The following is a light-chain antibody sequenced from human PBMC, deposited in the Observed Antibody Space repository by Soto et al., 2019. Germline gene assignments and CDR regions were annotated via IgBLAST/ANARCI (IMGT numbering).Light chain of an antibody. CDR2: DVS. J-gene: IGLJ1*01. V-gene: IGLV2-14*03. Sequence: SALTQPASVSGSPGQSITLSCTGTSSDVGGYNYVSWYQQHPGKAPKLMIYDVSNRPSGVSNRFSGSKSGNTASLTISGLQAEDEGDYYCCSFTRSNTYVFGTGTKLTVL. CDR3: CSFTRSNTYV. CDR1: SSDVGGYNY.